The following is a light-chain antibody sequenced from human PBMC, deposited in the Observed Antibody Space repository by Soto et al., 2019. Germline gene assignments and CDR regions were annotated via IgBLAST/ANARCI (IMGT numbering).Light chain of an antibody. CDR2: EVR. CDR1: MRDVGAYNL. V-gene: IGLV2-14*01. Sequence: QSALTQPASVSGSAGQSITISCSGTMRDVGAYNLVSWYQQHPGTAPKLIIYEVRNRPSGISSRFSGSRSGNTASLTISGLQPEDEGDYYCKSYAGSNTWVFGGGTKLTVL. J-gene: IGLJ3*02. CDR3: KSYAGSNTWV.